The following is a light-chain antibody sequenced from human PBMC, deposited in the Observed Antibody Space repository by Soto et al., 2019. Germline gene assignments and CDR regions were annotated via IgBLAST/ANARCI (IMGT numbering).Light chain of an antibody. V-gene: IGKV3-20*01. CDR2: GAS. Sequence: EIVMTQSPATLSVSPREIATLSCSASQSVSILLAWYQQKPGQAPRLLIYGASNRATGIPDRFSGSGSGTEFTLTIRRLEPEDFAVCYCQRYGTSPPITFGQGTRLEIK. CDR1: QSVSIL. J-gene: IGKJ5*01. CDR3: QRYGTSPPIT.